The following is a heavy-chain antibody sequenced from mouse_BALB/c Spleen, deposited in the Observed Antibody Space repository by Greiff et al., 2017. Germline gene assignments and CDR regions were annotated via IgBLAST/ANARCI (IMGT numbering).Heavy chain of an antibody. CDR2: IYPGDGDT. Sequence: QVQLQQSGPELVKPGASVKISCKASGYAFSSSWMNWVKQRPGQGLEWIGRIYPGDGDTNYNGKFKGKATLTADKSSSTAYMQLSSLTSEDSAVYFCAKSMITTGGYFDYWGQGTTLTVSS. V-gene: IGHV1-82*01. CDR3: AKSMITTGGYFDY. D-gene: IGHD2-4*01. CDR1: GYAFSSSW. J-gene: IGHJ2*01.